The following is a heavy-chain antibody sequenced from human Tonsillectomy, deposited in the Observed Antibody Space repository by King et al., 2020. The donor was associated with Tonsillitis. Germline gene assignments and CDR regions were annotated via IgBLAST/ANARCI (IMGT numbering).Heavy chain of an antibody. J-gene: IGHJ6*02. CDR2: ISSSSSTI. CDR1: GFTFSSYS. D-gene: IGHD2-2*01. CDR3: ARDVCSSTSCYVNYYYGMDV. V-gene: IGHV3-48*04. Sequence: QLVQSGGGLVQPGGSLRLSCAASGFTFSSYSMNWVRQAPGKGLEWVSYISSSSSTIYYADSVKGRFTIPRDNAKNSLYLQMNSLRAEDTAVYYCARDVCSSTSCYVNYYYGMDVWGQGTTVTVSS.